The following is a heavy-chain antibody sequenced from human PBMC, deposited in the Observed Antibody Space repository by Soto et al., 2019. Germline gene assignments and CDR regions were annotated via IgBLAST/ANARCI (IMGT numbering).Heavy chain of an antibody. CDR1: GFTFSSYG. CDR2: ISYDGSNK. Sequence: QVQLVESGGGVVQPGRSLRLSCAASGFTFSSYGMHWVRQAPGKGLEWVAVISYDGSNKYYADSVKGRFTISRDNSKNTLYLQMNSLRAEDKAVYYCAKSTDFVVPYYYYGMDVWGQGTTVTVS. V-gene: IGHV3-30*18. J-gene: IGHJ6*02. CDR3: AKSTDFVVPYYYYGMDV. D-gene: IGHD2-15*01.